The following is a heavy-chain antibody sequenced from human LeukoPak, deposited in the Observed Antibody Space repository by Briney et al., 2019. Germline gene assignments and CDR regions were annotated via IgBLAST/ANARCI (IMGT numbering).Heavy chain of an antibody. J-gene: IGHJ5*02. CDR2: MNPNSGNT. CDR1: GYTFTSYD. D-gene: IGHD2-2*01. V-gene: IGHV1-8*01. Sequence: GASVKVSCKASGYTFTSYDINWVRQATGQGLEWMGCMNPNSGNTGYAQKFQGRVTMTRNTSISTAYMELSSLRSEDTAVYYCASGIVVVPAANNWFDPWGQGTLVTVSS. CDR3: ASGIVVVPAANNWFDP.